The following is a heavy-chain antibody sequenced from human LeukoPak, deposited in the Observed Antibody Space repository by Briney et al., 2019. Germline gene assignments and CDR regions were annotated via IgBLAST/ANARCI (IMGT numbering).Heavy chain of an antibody. Sequence: PGGSLRLSCAASGFTFSSYEMNWVRQAPGKGLGWVSYISSSGTTVYYADSVEGRFTISRDNAKNSLYLHMHSLRADDTAVYYCARSTKGDSDHWGQGTLVTVSS. D-gene: IGHD3-10*01. CDR2: ISSSGTTV. CDR1: GFTFSSYE. V-gene: IGHV3-48*03. CDR3: ARSTKGDSDH. J-gene: IGHJ4*02.